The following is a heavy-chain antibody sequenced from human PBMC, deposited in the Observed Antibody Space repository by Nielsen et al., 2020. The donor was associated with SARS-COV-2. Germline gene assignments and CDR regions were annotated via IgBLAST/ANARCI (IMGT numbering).Heavy chain of an antibody. D-gene: IGHD2-2*03. J-gene: IGHJ3*02. CDR3: ASTDGSMDAFHI. V-gene: IGHV3-53*04. CDR1: EFSVSRNY. Sequence: GESLKISCAASEFSVSRNYITWVRQAPGQGLEWVSIIYGGGSISYAHSVEGRFTISRHNSENTVYLQMNSLRPEDTAVYYCASTDGSMDAFHIWGQGTMVTVSS. CDR2: IYGGGSI.